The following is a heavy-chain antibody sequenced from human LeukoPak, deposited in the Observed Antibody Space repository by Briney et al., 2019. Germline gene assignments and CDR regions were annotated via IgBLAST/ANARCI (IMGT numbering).Heavy chain of an antibody. V-gene: IGHV4-61*02. CDR1: GGSISSGSYY. CDR2: IYTSGST. J-gene: IGHJ4*02. CDR3: ARGHDILTGYYPYYFDY. Sequence: SETLSLTCTVSGGSISSGSYYWSWIRQPAGKGLEWIGRIYTSGSTNYNPSLKSRVTISVDTSKNQFSLKLSSVTAADTAVYYWARGHDILTGYYPYYFDYWGQGTLVTVSS. D-gene: IGHD3-9*01.